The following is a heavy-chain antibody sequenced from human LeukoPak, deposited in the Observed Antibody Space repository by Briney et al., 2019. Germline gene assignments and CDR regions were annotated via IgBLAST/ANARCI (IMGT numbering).Heavy chain of an antibody. V-gene: IGHV3-23*01. Sequence: GGSLRLSCAASGFGFSYAWMSWVRQAPGKGLEWVSAISGSGGSTYYADSVKGRFTISRDNSKNTLYLQMNSLRAEDTAVYYCAKGQTGTGIVGATGDYWGQGTLVTVSS. CDR2: ISGSGGST. CDR1: GFGFSYAW. D-gene: IGHD1-26*01. J-gene: IGHJ4*02. CDR3: AKGQTGTGIVGATGDY.